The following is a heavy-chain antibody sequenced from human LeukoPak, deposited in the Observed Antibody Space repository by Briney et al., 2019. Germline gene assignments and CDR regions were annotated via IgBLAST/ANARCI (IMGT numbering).Heavy chain of an antibody. CDR1: GGSISSYY. V-gene: IGHV4-59*01. CDR2: IYYSGST. CDR3: ARGRHYYDSSGYQYNWFDP. D-gene: IGHD3-22*01. Sequence: SETLSLTCTVSGGSISSYYWSWIRQPPGKGLEWIGYIYYSGSTNYSPSLKSRVTISVDTSKNQFSLKLSSVTAADTAVYYCARGRHYYDSSGYQYNWFDPWGQGTLVTVSS. J-gene: IGHJ5*02.